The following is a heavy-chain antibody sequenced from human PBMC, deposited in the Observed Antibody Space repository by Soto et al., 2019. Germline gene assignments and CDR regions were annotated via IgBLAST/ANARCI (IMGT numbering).Heavy chain of an antibody. CDR1: GGSFSGYY. Sequence: SETLSLTCAVDGGSFSGYYWSWIRQPPGKGLEWIGEINHSGSTNYNPSLKSRVTISVDTSKNQFSLKLSSVTAADTAVYYCARLRGYCSGGSCYQFDYWGQGTLVTVSS. CDR3: ARLRGYCSGGSCYQFDY. CDR2: INHSGST. J-gene: IGHJ4*02. V-gene: IGHV4-34*01. D-gene: IGHD2-15*01.